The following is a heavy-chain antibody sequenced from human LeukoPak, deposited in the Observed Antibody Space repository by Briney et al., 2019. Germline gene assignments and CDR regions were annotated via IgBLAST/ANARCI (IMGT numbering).Heavy chain of an antibody. CDR3: ARDLQYCSSTSCYMGEYYYYYYGMDV. CDR2: ISAYNGNT. CDR1: GYTFTSYG. V-gene: IGHV1-18*01. J-gene: IGHJ6*02. D-gene: IGHD2-2*02. Sequence: GASVKVSCKASGYTFTSYGISWVRQAPGQGLEWMGWISAYNGNTNYAQKLQGRVTMTTDTSTSTVYMELSSLRSEDTAVYYCARDLQYCSSTSCYMGEYYYYYYGMDVGGQGPTVTVSS.